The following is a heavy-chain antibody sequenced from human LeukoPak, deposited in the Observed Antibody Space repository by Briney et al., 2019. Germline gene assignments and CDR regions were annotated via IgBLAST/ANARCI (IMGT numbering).Heavy chain of an antibody. D-gene: IGHD4/OR15-4a*01. CDR1: GFTFSAFS. V-gene: IGHV3-23*01. CDR2: ISPDGGVT. Sequence: PGGSLRLSCAASGFTFSAFSMTWVRQAPGKGLEWVSAISPDGGVTSYADSVEGRFTISRDNSKNTLYLQMNSVRAEDTAVYYCAKPPKGLYYFDYWGQGTLVTVSS. CDR3: AKPPKGLYYFDY. J-gene: IGHJ4*02.